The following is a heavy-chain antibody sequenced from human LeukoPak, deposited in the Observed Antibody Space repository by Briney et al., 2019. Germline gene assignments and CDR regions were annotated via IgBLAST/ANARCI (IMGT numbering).Heavy chain of an antibody. Sequence: SETLSLTCAVYGGSFSGYYWSWIRQPPGKGLEWIGEINHSGSTNYNPSLKSRVTISVDTSKNQFSLKLSSVTAADTAVYFCAREVAGTPWIDYWGQGTLVTVSS. CDR3: AREVAGTPWIDY. D-gene: IGHD6-19*01. V-gene: IGHV4-34*01. J-gene: IGHJ4*02. CDR2: INHSGST. CDR1: GGSFSGYY.